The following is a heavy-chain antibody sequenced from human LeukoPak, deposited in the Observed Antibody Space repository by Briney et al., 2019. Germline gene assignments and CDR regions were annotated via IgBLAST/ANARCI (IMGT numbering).Heavy chain of an antibody. CDR3: ATEAGAAPDWYFDL. D-gene: IGHD6-19*01. CDR1: GFTFSSYS. Sequence: GGSLRLSCAASGFTFSSYSMNWVRQAPGKGLEWVSYISSSSSTIYYADSVKGRFTISRDNAKNSLYLQMNSLRAEDTAVYYCATEAGAAPDWYFDLWGRGTLVTVSS. V-gene: IGHV3-48*04. CDR2: ISSSSSTI. J-gene: IGHJ2*01.